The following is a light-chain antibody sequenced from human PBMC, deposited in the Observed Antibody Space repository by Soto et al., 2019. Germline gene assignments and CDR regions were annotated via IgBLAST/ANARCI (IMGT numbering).Light chain of an antibody. CDR3: QKDNNWPL. Sequence: EIVMTQSPATLSVSPGERATLSCRASQSVSSNVAWYQQKPGQAPRLLIYGASTRATGIPTRFSGSGSGTEFTLTISSLKFEDFEVYYWQKDNNWPLFGEGTKVEIK. J-gene: IGKJ1*01. V-gene: IGKV3-15*01. CDR2: GAS. CDR1: QSVSSN.